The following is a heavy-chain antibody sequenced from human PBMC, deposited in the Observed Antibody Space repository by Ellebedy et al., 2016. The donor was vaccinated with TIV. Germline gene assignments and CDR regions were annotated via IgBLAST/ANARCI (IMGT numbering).Heavy chain of an antibody. CDR2: ISSNGGST. J-gene: IGHJ4*02. CDR1: GFTFSSYA. Sequence: GESLKISCSASGFTFSSYAMHWVRQAPGKGLEYVSAISSNGGSTYYEDSVKGRFTISRDNSKNTLYLQMSSLRAEDTAVYYCVNIIAVAGIYWGQGTLVTVSS. V-gene: IGHV3-64D*06. CDR3: VNIIAVAGIY. D-gene: IGHD6-19*01.